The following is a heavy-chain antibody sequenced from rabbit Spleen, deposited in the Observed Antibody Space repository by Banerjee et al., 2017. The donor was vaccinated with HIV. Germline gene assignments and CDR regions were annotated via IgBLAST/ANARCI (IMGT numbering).Heavy chain of an antibody. CDR2: IYISTGNT. CDR1: EFSFSENVY. CDR3: ARDSATSFSSYGMDL. Sequence: QSLEESGGDLVKPGASLTLTCTASEFSFSENVYMCWVRQAPGKGLEWIACIYISTGNTYYASWAKGRFTISKTSSTTVTLQMTSLTAADTATYFCARDSATSFSSYGMDLWGPGTLVTVS. V-gene: IGHV1S40*01. J-gene: IGHJ6*01. D-gene: IGHD1-1*01.